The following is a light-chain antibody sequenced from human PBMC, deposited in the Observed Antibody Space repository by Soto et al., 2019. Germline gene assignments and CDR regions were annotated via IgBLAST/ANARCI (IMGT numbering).Light chain of an antibody. J-gene: IGKJ1*01. V-gene: IGKV3-15*01. CDR3: QQYNKWPRGT. Sequence: EIEMTHSPATLSVSPGERATLSCRASQSVSSNLAWYQQKPGQGPRLLIYGASSRATGIPARFSGDGSGTEFTLTISSLQSEDFAVYYCQQYNKWPRGTFGQGTKVDIK. CDR2: GAS. CDR1: QSVSSN.